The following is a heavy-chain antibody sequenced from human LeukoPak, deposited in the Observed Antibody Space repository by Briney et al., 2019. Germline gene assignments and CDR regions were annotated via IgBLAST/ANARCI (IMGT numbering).Heavy chain of an antibody. CDR3: ATLPAGTSYLGPGTLLY. CDR1: SGSFSGYY. D-gene: IGHD6-13*01. V-gene: IGHV4-34*01. CDR2: INHSGRT. J-gene: IGHJ4*02. Sequence: SETLSLTRALYSGSFSGYYWSWIRHPPGEGLEWVGEINHSGRTNYNPPLKGRVNISVDTSKNQFSLKLSSVAAAHPAVYYCATLPAGTSYLGPGTLLYWGQGTLDSVS.